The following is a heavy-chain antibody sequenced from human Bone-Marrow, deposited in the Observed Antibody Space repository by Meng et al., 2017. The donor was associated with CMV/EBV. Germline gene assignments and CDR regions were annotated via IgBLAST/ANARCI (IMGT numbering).Heavy chain of an antibody. CDR3: ARDGGPVPAAYYYYYGTDV. D-gene: IGHD2-2*01. J-gene: IGHJ6*02. CDR1: GFTFSSYW. CDR2: IKQDGSEK. V-gene: IGHV3-7*01. Sequence: GGSLRLSCAASGFTFSSYWMSWVRQAPGKGLEWVANIKQDGSEKYYVDSVKGRFTISRDNAKNSLYLQMNSLRAEDTAVYYCARDGGPVPAAYYYYYGTDVWGQGTTVTVSS.